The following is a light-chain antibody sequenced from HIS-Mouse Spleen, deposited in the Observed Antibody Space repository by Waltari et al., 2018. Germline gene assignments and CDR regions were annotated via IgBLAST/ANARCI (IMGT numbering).Light chain of an antibody. J-gene: IGLJ2*01. CDR3: SSYTSSSTLV. V-gene: IGLV2-14*03. CDR2: DVS. CDR1: TRAVGGDNY. Sequence: QSALTQPASVSGSPGQSITISCPGTTRAVGGDNYVPWYQHPPGKAPNLMIYDVSNRPSGVSNRFSCSKSGNTASLTISGLQAEDEADYYCSSYTSSSTLVFGGGTKLTVL.